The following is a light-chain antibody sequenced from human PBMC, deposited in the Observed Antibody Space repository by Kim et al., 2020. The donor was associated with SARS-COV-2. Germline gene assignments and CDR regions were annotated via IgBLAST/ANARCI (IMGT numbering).Light chain of an antibody. CDR1: QSVSSY. CDR3: QQRTNWPPT. J-gene: IGKJ4*01. CDR2: DAS. Sequence: SVSPGERATLSCRASQSVSSYLAWYQQKPGQAPRLLIYDASTRAIGIPARFSGSGTGTDFTLTISSLEPEDFAIYYCQQRTNWPPTFGGGTKLEI. V-gene: IGKV3-11*01.